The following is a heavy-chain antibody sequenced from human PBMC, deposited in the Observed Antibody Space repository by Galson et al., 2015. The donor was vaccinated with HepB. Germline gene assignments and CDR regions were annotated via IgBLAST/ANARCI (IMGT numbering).Heavy chain of an antibody. CDR1: GGSISSSSYY. CDR2: IYYSGST. CDR3: ARDRYSSSWHPGYNWFDP. D-gene: IGHD6-13*01. Sequence: SETLSLTCTVSGGSISSSSYYWGWIRQPPGKGLEWIGSIYYSGSTYYNPSLKSRVTISVDTSKNQFSLKLSSVTAADTAVYYCARDRYSSSWHPGYNWFDPWGQGTLVTVSS. J-gene: IGHJ5*02. V-gene: IGHV4-39*07.